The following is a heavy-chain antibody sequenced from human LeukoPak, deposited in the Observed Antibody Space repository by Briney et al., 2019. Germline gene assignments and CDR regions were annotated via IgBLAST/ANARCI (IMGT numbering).Heavy chain of an antibody. J-gene: IGHJ5*02. V-gene: IGHV4-4*09. CDR2: IYSSGST. CDR1: GVSISSYS. Sequence: SDTLSLTCTVSGVSISSYSWSWIRQPPGKGLEWIGYIYSSGSTNYNPSLKSRVTISLDTSKNQFSLKLSSVTAADTPVYYCARRMVATYNWFDPWGQGILVTVSS. CDR3: ARRMVATYNWFDP. D-gene: IGHD5-12*01.